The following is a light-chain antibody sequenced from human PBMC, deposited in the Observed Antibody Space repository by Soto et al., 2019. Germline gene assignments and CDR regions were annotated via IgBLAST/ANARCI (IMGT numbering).Light chain of an antibody. CDR1: ISNIAGNS. CDR2: DDN. Sequence: HSVLTLPTPVSAAPGRKVTISGSGSISNIAGNSVSWYQQLPGTALKLLIYDDNKRPSGIPDRFSGSKSGTSATLGITGFQTGDEADYYCGSWDSSLSAYVFVTGTKVTVL. J-gene: IGLJ1*01. V-gene: IGLV1-51*01. CDR3: GSWDSSLSAYV.